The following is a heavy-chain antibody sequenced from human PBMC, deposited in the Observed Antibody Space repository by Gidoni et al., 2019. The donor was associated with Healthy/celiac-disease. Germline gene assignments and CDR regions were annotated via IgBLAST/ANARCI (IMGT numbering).Heavy chain of an antibody. J-gene: IGHJ5*02. CDR2: ISGSGGST. D-gene: IGHD3-10*01. V-gene: IGHV3-23*01. Sequence: EVQLLESGGGLVQPGGSLRPSCAASGFTFSSYAMSWVRPAPGKGLEWVSAISGSGGSTYYADSVKGRFTISRDNSKNTLYLQMNSLRAEDTAVYYCAKDPGMVRGVSWFDPWGQGTLVTVSS. CDR1: GFTFSSYA. CDR3: AKDPGMVRGVSWFDP.